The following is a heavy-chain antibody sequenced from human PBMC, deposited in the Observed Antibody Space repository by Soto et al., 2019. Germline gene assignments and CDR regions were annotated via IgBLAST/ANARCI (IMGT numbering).Heavy chain of an antibody. CDR1: GGSISSSSYY. CDR2: IYYSGST. CDR3: ARHGSDYVSGNHMEPDGSPYYYYMDV. J-gene: IGHJ6*03. D-gene: IGHD3-16*01. V-gene: IGHV4-39*01. Sequence: SETLSLTCTVSGGSISSSSYYWGWIRQPPGKGLEWIGSIYYSGSTYYNPSLKSRVTISVDTSKNQFSLKLSSVTAADTAVYYCARHGSDYVSGNHMEPDGSPYYYYMDVWGKGTTVTVSS.